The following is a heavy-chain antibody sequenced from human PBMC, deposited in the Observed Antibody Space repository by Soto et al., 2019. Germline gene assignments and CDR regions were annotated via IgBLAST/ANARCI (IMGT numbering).Heavy chain of an antibody. Sequence: PGGSLRLSCAASGFVFADYGVHWVRQAPGKGLEWVAVISFDGTNKFYADSVKGRFTTSRDNSNNTLYLQMSSLRTEDTAVYYCAKDTLYPVVSYFYYGLDVWGQGTTVTVSS. V-gene: IGHV3-30*18. CDR2: ISFDGTNK. CDR1: GFVFADYG. CDR3: AKDTLYPVVSYFYYGLDV. D-gene: IGHD2-8*01. J-gene: IGHJ6*02.